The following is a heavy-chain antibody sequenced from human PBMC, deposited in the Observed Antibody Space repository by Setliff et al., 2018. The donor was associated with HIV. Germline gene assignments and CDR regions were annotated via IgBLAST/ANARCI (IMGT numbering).Heavy chain of an antibody. CDR2: IKQDGSEK. CDR1: GFTFSSYW. J-gene: IGHJ3*02. Sequence: GGSLRLSCAASGFTFSSYWMSWVRQAPGKGLEWVANIKQDGSEKNYMDSVKGRFTISRDNSKNTMFLQMNSLRVEDTAIYYCAKMHTAMDPDTFDIWGQGTMVTVSS. CDR3: AKMHTAMDPDTFDI. D-gene: IGHD5-18*01. V-gene: IGHV3-7*02.